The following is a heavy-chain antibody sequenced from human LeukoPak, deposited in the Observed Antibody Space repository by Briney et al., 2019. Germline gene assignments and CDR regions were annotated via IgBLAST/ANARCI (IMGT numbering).Heavy chain of an antibody. CDR3: AKDRVAVVGIDY. V-gene: IGHV3-23*01. J-gene: IGHJ4*02. CDR1: GFTFSSYA. Sequence: GGSLRLSCAASGFTFSSYAMSWVRQPPGQGLEWVSTISGSGGSTYYADSVKGRFTISRDNSKNTLYLQMNSLRAEDTAVYYCAKDRVAVVGIDYWGQGTLVTVSS. D-gene: IGHD6-13*01. CDR2: ISGSGGST.